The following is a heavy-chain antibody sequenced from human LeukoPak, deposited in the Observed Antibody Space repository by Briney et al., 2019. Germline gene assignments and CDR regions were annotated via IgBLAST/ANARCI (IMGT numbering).Heavy chain of an antibody. V-gene: IGHV4-31*03. CDR3: ARDSGGFDP. J-gene: IGHJ5*02. Sequence: PSQTLSLTCTVSGGSMSSGGYCWSWIRQHPGKGLEWIGYIYYSGSTYYNPSLKSRVTISVDTSKNQFSLKLSSVTAADTAVYYCARDSGGFDPWGQGTLVTVSS. CDR1: GGSMSSGGYC. CDR2: IYYSGST. D-gene: IGHD1-26*01.